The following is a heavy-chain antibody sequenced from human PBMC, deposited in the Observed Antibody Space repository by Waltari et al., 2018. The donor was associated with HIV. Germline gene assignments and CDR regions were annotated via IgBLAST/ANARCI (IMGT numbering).Heavy chain of an antibody. D-gene: IGHD5-12*01. Sequence: QVQLVQSGAEVKKPGASVKVSCKASGYTFTSYYMPWVRQAPGQGLEWMGRINTSGGRKSYEQKVQGRGTMTRDTYTSTVYMELSSLRSEDTAVYYCARGQIGNLLGRDGYNYDYWGQGTLVTVSS. CDR2: INTSGGRK. CDR1: GYTFTSYY. V-gene: IGHV1-46*03. J-gene: IGHJ4*02. CDR3: ARGQIGNLLGRDGYNYDY.